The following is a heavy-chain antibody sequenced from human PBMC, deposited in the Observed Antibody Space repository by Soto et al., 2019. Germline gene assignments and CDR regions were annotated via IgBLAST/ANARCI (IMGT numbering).Heavy chain of an antibody. J-gene: IGHJ5*02. CDR2: INAHSGCT. CDR3: AKDLTRQLAYWLDP. V-gene: IGHV1-2*02. CDR1: GFSFTGYY. Sequence: ASVKVSCKASGFSFTGYYIHWVRQAPGQGLEWMGWINAHSGCTEYAQKLQGRVTLTRDTSIATAYLTLTSLTSDDTALYYCAKDLTRQLAYWLDPWGQGTQVTV. D-gene: IGHD6-6*01.